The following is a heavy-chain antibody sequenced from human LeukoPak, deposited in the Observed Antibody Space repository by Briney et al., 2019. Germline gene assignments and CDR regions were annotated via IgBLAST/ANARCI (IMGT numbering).Heavy chain of an antibody. V-gene: IGHV3-23*01. CDR3: AKDRVIVVVISAFDY. CDR2: ISRSGGTT. Sequence: PGGSLRLSCAASQFTFNDYAMSWVRQAPGKGLEWVSGISRSGGTTYYADSVKGRFTISRDNSKNTLYLQMNSLRAEDTAVYYCAKDRVIVVVISAFDYWGQGTLVTVSS. CDR1: QFTFNDYA. D-gene: IGHD3-22*01. J-gene: IGHJ4*02.